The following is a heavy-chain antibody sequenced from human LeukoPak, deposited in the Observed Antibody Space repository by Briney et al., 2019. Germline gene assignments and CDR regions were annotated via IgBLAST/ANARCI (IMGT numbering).Heavy chain of an antibody. D-gene: IGHD6-13*01. CDR3: ARDFSSSWYSSFDY. CDR1: GFTFSSYG. V-gene: IGHV3-33*01. CDR2: IWYDGSNK. J-gene: IGHJ4*02. Sequence: GGSLRLSCAASGFTFSSYGMHWVRQAPGKGLEWVSVIWYDGSNKYYADSVKGRFTISRDNSKNTLYLQMNSLRAEDTAVYYCARDFSSSWYSSFDYWGQGTLVTVSS.